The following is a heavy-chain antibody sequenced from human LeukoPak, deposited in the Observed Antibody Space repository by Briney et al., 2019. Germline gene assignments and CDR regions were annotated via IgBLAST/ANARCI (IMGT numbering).Heavy chain of an antibody. CDR1: GFTFDDYA. D-gene: IGHD6-13*01. Sequence: GGSLRLSCAASGFTFDDYAMHWVRQAPGKGLEWVSLISWDGGSTYYADSVKGRFTISRDNSKNSLYLQMNSLRAEDTALYYCARDTAAAGRANNYFDYWGQGTLVTVSS. CDR2: ISWDGGST. J-gene: IGHJ4*02. CDR3: ARDTAAAGRANNYFDY. V-gene: IGHV3-43D*03.